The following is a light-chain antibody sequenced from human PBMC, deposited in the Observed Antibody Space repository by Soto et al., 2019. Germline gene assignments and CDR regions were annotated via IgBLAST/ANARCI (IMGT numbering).Light chain of an antibody. CDR1: QSIFYSSNNKNY. V-gene: IGKV4-1*01. CDR3: QQYYSSPTWT. CDR2: WAS. Sequence: DIVMTQSPDSLAVSLGERATINCKSSQSIFYSSNNKNYLAWFQQKPGQPPQLLIYWASTRESGVPDRFSGSGSETDFTLTISSLQAEDVAIYYCQQYYSSPTWTFGQGTMVEIK. J-gene: IGKJ1*01.